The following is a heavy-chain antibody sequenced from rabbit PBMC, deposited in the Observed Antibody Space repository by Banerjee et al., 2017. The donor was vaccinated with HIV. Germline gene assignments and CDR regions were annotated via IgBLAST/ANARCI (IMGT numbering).Heavy chain of an antibody. CDR1: GFSFSGISW. V-gene: IGHV1S45*01. CDR3: ARGGAVYVGDGYGYYFKL. J-gene: IGHJ4*01. Sequence: QEQLEESGGDLVKPEGSLTLTCTASGFSFSGISWICWVRQAPGKGLEWIGCIYTSNTNSGYASWAKGRFTISKTSSTTVTLQMTSLTAADTATYFCARGGAVYVGDGYGYYFKLWGPGTLVTVS. D-gene: IGHD6-1*01. CDR2: IYTSNTNS.